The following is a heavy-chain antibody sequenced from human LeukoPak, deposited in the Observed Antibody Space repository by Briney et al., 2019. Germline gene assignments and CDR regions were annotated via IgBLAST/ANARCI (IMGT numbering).Heavy chain of an antibody. J-gene: IGHJ4*02. V-gene: IGHV3-23*01. Sequence: GGSLRLSCAASGFTFSSYAMSWVRQAPGKGLEWVSAINGSGGSTYYADSVKGRFTISRDNSKNTLYLQMNSLRAEDTAVYYCAKTYYYDSSGYGNDYWGQGTLVTVSS. CDR2: INGSGGST. D-gene: IGHD3-22*01. CDR3: AKTYYYDSSGYGNDY. CDR1: GFTFSSYA.